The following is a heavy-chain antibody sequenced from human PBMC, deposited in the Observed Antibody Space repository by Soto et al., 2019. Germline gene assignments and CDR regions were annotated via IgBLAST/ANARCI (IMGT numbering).Heavy chain of an antibody. CDR2: IYYSGTT. J-gene: IGHJ5*02. CDR3: ATFFGSTASSWFDP. D-gene: IGHD1-26*01. Sequence: WTWIRQHPGKGLEWIGYIYYSGTTYYNPSLKSRVTMSLDTSENQFSLKLSSVTAADTAVYYCATFFGSTASSWFDPWGQGILVTVSS. V-gene: IGHV4-31*02.